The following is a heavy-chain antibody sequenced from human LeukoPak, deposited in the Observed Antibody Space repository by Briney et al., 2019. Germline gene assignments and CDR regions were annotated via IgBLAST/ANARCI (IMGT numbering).Heavy chain of an antibody. V-gene: IGHV4-34*12. CDR1: GGSFSGYY. Sequence: SSETLSLTCAVYGGSFSGYYWSWIRQPPGKGLEWIGEIIHSGSPNYNPSLKSRVTMSIDTSKNQFSLNLSSVTAADTAVYYCARLRPHYYYYYYMDVWGKGTTVTVSS. J-gene: IGHJ6*03. CDR3: ARLRPHYYYYYYMDV. CDR2: IIHSGSP.